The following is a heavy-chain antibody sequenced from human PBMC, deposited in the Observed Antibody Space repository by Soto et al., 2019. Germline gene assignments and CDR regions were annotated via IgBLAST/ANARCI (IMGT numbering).Heavy chain of an antibody. CDR2: ISGSGGST. Sequence: GSLRLSCAASGFTCISYSMSWVRQAPGKGLEWVSAISGSGGSTYYADSVKGRFTISRDNSKNTLYLQMNSLRAEDTAVYYCIRDSSGYYNFDYWGQGTLVTVSS. V-gene: IGHV3-23*01. CDR3: IRDSSGYYNFDY. CDR1: GFTCISYS. J-gene: IGHJ4*02. D-gene: IGHD3-22*01.